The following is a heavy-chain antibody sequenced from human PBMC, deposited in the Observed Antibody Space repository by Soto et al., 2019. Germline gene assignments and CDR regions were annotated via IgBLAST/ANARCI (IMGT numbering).Heavy chain of an antibody. V-gene: IGHV1-69*01. D-gene: IGHD2-15*01. CDR1: GGTFRSYG. Sequence: QVQLVQSGAEVKKPGSSVKVSCQAAGGTFRSYGISWVRRAPGQGLAWMGGIIPILGTPLPAQKFQGRVTITADESTSTAYMELTSLRSEDTAVYYCAREGSGLGYCSGGNCHWDFDIWGRGTLVTVSS. CDR2: IIPILGTP. J-gene: IGHJ2*01. CDR3: AREGSGLGYCSGGNCHWDFDI.